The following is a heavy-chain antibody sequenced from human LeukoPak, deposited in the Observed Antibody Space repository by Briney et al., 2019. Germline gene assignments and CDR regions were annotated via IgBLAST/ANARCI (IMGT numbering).Heavy chain of an antibody. Sequence: GGSLRLSCAASGFTFSSYGMHWVRQAPGKGLEWVAFIRYDGSNKYYADSVKGRFTISRDNSKNTLYLQMNSLRAEDTAVYYCAKVLAGGYYTRTYYYYYMDVWGKGTTVTVSS. D-gene: IGHD3-3*01. V-gene: IGHV3-30*02. CDR2: IRYDGSNK. J-gene: IGHJ6*03. CDR3: AKVLAGGYYTRTYYYYYMDV. CDR1: GFTFSSYG.